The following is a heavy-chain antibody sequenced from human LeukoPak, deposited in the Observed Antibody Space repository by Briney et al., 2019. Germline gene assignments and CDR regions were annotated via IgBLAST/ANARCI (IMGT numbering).Heavy chain of an antibody. Sequence: GGSLRLSCAASGLTVSSYSMNWVHQAPGKGLEWVSYISSSSSTIYYADSVKGRFTISRDNAKNSLYLQMNSLRDEDTAVYYCARARASGRSGFDYWGQGTLVTVSS. J-gene: IGHJ4*02. D-gene: IGHD2-15*01. CDR2: ISSSSSTI. CDR3: ARARASGRSGFDY. V-gene: IGHV3-48*02. CDR1: GLTVSSYS.